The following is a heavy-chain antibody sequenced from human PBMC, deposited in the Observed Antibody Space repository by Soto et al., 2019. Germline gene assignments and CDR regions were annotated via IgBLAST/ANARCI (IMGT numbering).Heavy chain of an antibody. Sequence: EVQLVESGGGLVQPGGSLRLSCAASGFTFSSSYMHWVRQAPGKGLQYVSAISPGGGSTFYTDSVKGRFTISRDNYQNMLKRQVGRLRAEDMDVYYCASGYYYGAWVYYFEYWGQGTLVTVAS. D-gene: IGHD3-10*01. V-gene: IGHV3-64*07. CDR2: ISPGGGST. CDR1: GFTFSSSY. J-gene: IGHJ4*02. CDR3: ASGYYYGAWVYYFEY.